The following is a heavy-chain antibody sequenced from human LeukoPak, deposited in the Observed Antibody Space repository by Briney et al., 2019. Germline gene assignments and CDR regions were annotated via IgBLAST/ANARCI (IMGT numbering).Heavy chain of an antibody. CDR2: IYYSGST. D-gene: IGHD2-15*01. V-gene: IGHV4-39*01. J-gene: IGHJ6*03. CDR3: ARQSGYCSGGSRRGYYYYYYMDV. CDR1: GGSISSSSYY. Sequence: TSETLSLTCTVSGGSISSSSYYWGWIRQPPGKGLEWIGRIYYSGSTYYNPSLKSRATISVDTSKNQFSLKLSSVTAADTAVCYCARQSGYCSGGSRRGYYYYYYMDVWGKGTTVTVSS.